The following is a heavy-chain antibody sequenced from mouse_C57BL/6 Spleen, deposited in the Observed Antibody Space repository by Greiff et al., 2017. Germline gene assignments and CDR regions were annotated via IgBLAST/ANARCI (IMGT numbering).Heavy chain of an antibody. CDR3: ARSGDAWFAY. J-gene: IGHJ3*01. D-gene: IGHD3-2*02. Sequence: QVQLQQSGAELARPGASVKMSCKASGYTFTSYTMHWVKQRPGQVLEWIGYINPSSGYTKYNQKFKDKATLTADKSSSTAYMQLSSLTSEDSAVYYCARSGDAWFAYWGQGTLVTVSA. CDR2: INPSSGYT. CDR1: GYTFTSYT. V-gene: IGHV1-4*01.